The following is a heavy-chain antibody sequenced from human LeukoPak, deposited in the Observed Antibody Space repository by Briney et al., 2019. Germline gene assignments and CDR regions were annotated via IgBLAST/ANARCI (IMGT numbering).Heavy chain of an antibody. D-gene: IGHD1-1*01. J-gene: IGHJ4*02. CDR1: TRYFTNYW. CDR3: ARCTIGRTFGSRREIKRSRESDY. V-gene: IGHV3-74*01. CDR2: IDRDGLRE. Sequence: TGGSLRLSCTASTRYFTNYWMHGVRQVPGKGLAWLSRIDRDGLREDYADSVRGRFPISRHNAKSTTYQQINSLRAEDASVYYCARCTIGRTFGSRREIKRSRESDYWGQGTLVSVSS.